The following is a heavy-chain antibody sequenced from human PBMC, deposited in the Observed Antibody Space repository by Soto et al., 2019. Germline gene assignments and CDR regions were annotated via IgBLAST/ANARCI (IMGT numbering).Heavy chain of an antibody. J-gene: IGHJ4*02. Sequence: QVQLVQSGAEVKKPGASVKVSCKASGYTFTSYGISWVRQAPGQGLEWMGWISAYNGNTNYAQKIQGRVTMTTDTSTSTAYMELRSLISVATAVYYCARDGDIVVVPAAYFDYWGQGTLVTVSS. CDR3: ARDGDIVVVPAAYFDY. V-gene: IGHV1-18*01. CDR1: GYTFTSYG. CDR2: ISAYNGNT. D-gene: IGHD2-2*01.